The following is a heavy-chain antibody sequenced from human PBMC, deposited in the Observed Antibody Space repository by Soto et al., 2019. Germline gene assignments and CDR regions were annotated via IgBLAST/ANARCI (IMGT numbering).Heavy chain of an antibody. Sequence: GGSLTLSCAASGLTFSSYWMSWVRQAPGKGLEWVANIKQDGSEKYYADSVKGRFTISRDNSKNTLYLQMNSLRAEDTAVYHCAREGAECSGGSCYTAFDIWGQGTMVTVSS. CDR3: AREGAECSGGSCYTAFDI. CDR2: IKQDGSEK. CDR1: GLTFSSYW. D-gene: IGHD2-15*01. V-gene: IGHV3-7*01. J-gene: IGHJ3*02.